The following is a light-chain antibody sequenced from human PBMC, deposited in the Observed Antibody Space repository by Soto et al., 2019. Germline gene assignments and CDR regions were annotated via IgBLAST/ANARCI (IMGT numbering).Light chain of an antibody. J-gene: IGKJ2*01. Sequence: DIQMTQSPSTLSASVGDRVTITCRASQRISSWLAWYQQKPGTAPKLLIYKASSLQSGVPSRFSGSGSGTEFTLTISSLQPDDVATYYCQLYSSYPYTFGQGTKLEIK. CDR1: QRISSW. V-gene: IGKV1-5*03. CDR3: QLYSSYPYT. CDR2: KAS.